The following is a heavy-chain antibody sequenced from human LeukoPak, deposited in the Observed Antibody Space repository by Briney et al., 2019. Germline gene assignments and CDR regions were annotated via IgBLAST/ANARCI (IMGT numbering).Heavy chain of an antibody. CDR3: AKDLGSGWYYGMDV. V-gene: IGHV3-9*01. Sequence: PGRSLRLSCAASGFTFDDYAMRWVRQIPGKGLEWVSGISWNSGSIGYADSVKGRFTISRDNAKNSLYLQMNSLRAEDTALYYCAKDLGSGWYYGMDVWGQGTTVTVSS. CDR1: GFTFDDYA. D-gene: IGHD6-19*01. CDR2: ISWNSGSI. J-gene: IGHJ6*02.